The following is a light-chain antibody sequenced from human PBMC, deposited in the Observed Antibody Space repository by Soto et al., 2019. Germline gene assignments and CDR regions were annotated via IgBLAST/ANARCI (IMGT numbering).Light chain of an antibody. V-gene: IGKV1-5*01. CDR2: DVS. CDR1: QSISNW. Sequence: DIQMTQSPSTLSASVGDRVTITCRASQSISNWLAWYQQKPGKAPTLLIYDVSRLESGVPSRFSGSGSGTEFTLTINSLQPDEFATYYFQQYDSYYTFGQGTKVAIK. CDR3: QQYDSYYT. J-gene: IGKJ2*01.